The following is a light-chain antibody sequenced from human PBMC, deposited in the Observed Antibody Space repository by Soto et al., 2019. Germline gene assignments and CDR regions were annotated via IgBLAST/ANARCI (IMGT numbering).Light chain of an antibody. J-gene: IGKJ1*01. CDR1: QSVSYN. CDR3: QQQRRSTWT. Sequence: QWHTNRSLAPGVRATLSSSASQSVSYNLAWYQQKPGQAPRPLIYGASSRATGIPDRFSGSGSGTDVSVTISRPEKQDRSVRYSQQQRRSTWTLGQGSSVDIK. V-gene: IGKV3-20*01. CDR2: GAS.